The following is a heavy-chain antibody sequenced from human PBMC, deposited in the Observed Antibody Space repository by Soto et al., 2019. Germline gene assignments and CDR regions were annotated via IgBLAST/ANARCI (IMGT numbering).Heavy chain of an antibody. J-gene: IGHJ5*02. CDR3: ARDNHEYYDFWSGYYQGQEPDWFDP. Sequence: PGGSLRLSCAASGFTFSSYWMSWVRQAPGKGLEWVANIKQDGSEKYYVDSVKGRFTISRDNAKNSLYLQMNSLRAEDTAVYYCARDNHEYYDFWSGYYQGQEPDWFDPWGQGTLVTVSS. D-gene: IGHD3-3*01. V-gene: IGHV3-7*01. CDR1: GFTFSSYW. CDR2: IKQDGSEK.